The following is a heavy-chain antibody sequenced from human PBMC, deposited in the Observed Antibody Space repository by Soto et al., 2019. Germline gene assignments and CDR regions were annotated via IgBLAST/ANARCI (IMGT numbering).Heavy chain of an antibody. D-gene: IGHD3-3*01. CDR3: ARHAYDFWSGHPNPRYYYGMDV. J-gene: IGHJ6*02. CDR2: IYPGDSNT. V-gene: IGHV5-51*01. Sequence: GESLKISCKGSGYSFTSYWIGWVRQMPGKGLEWMGIIYPGDSNTRYSPSLQGQVTTSVDKSISTAYLQWSSLKATDTAMYYCARHAYDFWSGHPNPRYYYGMDVWGQGTTVTVSS. CDR1: GYSFTSYW.